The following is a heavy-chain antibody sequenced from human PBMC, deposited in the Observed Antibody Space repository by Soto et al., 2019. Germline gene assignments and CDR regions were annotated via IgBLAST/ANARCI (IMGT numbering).Heavy chain of an antibody. CDR1: GSRFTTSW. Sequence: PGESLKISCKGTGSRFTTSWIGWVRQMPGKGLEWMGLIYIGDSETRYSPSFEGHVTISADESTSTSYLQWSSLKDSDTAIYYCARLQYVVAVIIGGNWLDPWGQGTLVTVSS. CDR3: ARLQYVVAVIIGGNWLDP. V-gene: IGHV5-51*01. D-gene: IGHD2-15*01. J-gene: IGHJ5*02. CDR2: IYIGDSET.